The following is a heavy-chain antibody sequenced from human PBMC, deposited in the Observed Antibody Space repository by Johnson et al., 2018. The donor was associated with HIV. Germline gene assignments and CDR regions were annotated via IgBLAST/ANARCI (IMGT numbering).Heavy chain of an antibody. CDR2: ISWNSGSI. CDR1: GFTFDDYA. Sequence: VQLVESGGGLVQPGRSLRLSCAASGFTFDDYAMHWVRQAPGKGLEWVSGISWNSGSIGYADSVKGRFTISRDNAKNSLYLQMNSLRAEDTAVYYCARDFPSPLDAFDIWGQGTMVTVSS. CDR3: ARDFPSPLDAFDI. J-gene: IGHJ3*02. V-gene: IGHV3-9*01.